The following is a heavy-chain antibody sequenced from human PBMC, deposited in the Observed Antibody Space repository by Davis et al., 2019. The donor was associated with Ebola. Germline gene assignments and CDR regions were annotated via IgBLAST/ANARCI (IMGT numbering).Heavy chain of an antibody. CDR2: ISSNGGST. CDR3: ARVDENGDTDY. D-gene: IGHD4-17*01. J-gene: IGHJ4*02. Sequence: PGGSLRLSCAASGFTFSSYAMHWVRQAPGKGLEYVSAISSNGGSTYYADSVKGRFTISRDNSKNTLYLQMNSLRAEDTALYYCARVDENGDTDYWGQGTLVTVSS. V-gene: IGHV3-64*04. CDR1: GFTFSSYA.